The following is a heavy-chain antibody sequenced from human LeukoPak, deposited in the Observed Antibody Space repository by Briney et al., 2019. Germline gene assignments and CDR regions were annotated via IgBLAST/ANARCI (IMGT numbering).Heavy chain of an antibody. CDR1: GYTFTTYG. CDR2: ISAYSGHT. CDR3: ARDYDDNSRCFGY. D-gene: IGHD4-23*01. Sequence: ASVKDSCKASGYTFTTYGIDWVRQPPGQGLEWMGWISAYSGHTNYARKFQGRVTMTTDTSTTTAYMELRSLTSDDTAVFYCARDYDDNSRCFGYWGQGTLVTVSS. V-gene: IGHV1-18*01. J-gene: IGHJ4*02.